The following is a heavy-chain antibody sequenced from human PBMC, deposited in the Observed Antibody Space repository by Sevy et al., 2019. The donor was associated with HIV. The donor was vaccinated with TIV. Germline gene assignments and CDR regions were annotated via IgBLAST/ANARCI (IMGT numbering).Heavy chain of an antibody. CDR2: INPKTGGT. V-gene: IGHV1-2*02. CDR1: GYTFTGYY. D-gene: IGHD3-22*01. Sequence: ASVKVSCKASGYTFTGYYVHWLRQAPGQGLEWMGWINPKTGGTYFAKKFQDRVTMTTGTSNTTAYLELGGLRFDDTAVYYCARMGDYFDTSGYYPLKYWGQGTLVTVSS. J-gene: IGHJ4*02. CDR3: ARMGDYFDTSGYYPLKY.